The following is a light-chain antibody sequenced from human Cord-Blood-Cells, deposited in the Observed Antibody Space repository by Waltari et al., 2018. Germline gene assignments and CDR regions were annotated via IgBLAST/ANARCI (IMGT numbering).Light chain of an antibody. CDR3: SSYTSSSTVV. J-gene: IGLJ2*01. CDR1: SSDVGGYNY. CDR2: EVS. V-gene: IGLV2-14*01. Sequence: QSALTQPASVSGSPGQSITISCHGTSSDVGGYNYVPWYQQHPGKAPKLMIYEVSNRPSGVSNRFSGSKSGNTASLTISGLQAEDEADYYCSSYTSSSTVVFGGGTKLTVL.